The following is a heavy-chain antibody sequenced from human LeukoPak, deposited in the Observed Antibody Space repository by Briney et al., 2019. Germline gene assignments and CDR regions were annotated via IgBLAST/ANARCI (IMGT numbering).Heavy chain of an antibody. Sequence: SVKVSCKASGGTFGSYAISWVRQAPGQGLEWMGRIIPIFGIANYAQKFQGRVTITADKSTSTAYMELSSLRSEDTAVYYCARDSNSLFDYWGQGTLVTVSS. J-gene: IGHJ4*02. CDR3: ARDSNSLFDY. CDR2: IIPIFGIA. V-gene: IGHV1-69*04. CDR1: GGTFGSYA. D-gene: IGHD5-24*01.